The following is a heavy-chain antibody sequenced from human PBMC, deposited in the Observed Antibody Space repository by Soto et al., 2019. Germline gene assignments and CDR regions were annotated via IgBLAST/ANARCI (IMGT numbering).Heavy chain of an antibody. Sequence: TSETLFLTCTVSGGSLSNSSYYWGWIRQPPGKGLEWIGSIYYSGSTYYNPSLKSRVTISVDTSKNQFSLKLSSVTAADTAVYYCARHLAYDIGWFDPWGQGTLVTVSS. D-gene: IGHD3-9*01. CDR2: IYYSGST. J-gene: IGHJ5*02. V-gene: IGHV4-39*01. CDR1: GGSLSNSSYY. CDR3: ARHLAYDIGWFDP.